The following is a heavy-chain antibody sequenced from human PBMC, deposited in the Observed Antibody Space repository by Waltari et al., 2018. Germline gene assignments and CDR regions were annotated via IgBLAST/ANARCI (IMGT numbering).Heavy chain of an antibody. Sequence: QVQLVQSGAEVKKPGASVKVSCKVSGYTLTELSMHWVRQAPGKGLEWMGVCDPADGETIYAQKFQGRGTMTEDTSTDTAYMELSSLRSEDTAVYYCATGSITMIVMDYYGMDVWGQGIPGHRLL. CDR3: ATGSITMIVMDYYGMDV. CDR1: GYTLTELS. D-gene: IGHD3-22*01. V-gene: IGHV1-24*01. CDR2: CDPADGET. J-gene: IGHJ6*02.